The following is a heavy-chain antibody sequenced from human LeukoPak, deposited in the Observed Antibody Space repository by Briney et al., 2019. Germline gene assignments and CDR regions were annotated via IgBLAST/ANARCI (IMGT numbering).Heavy chain of an antibody. CDR1: GFSFTNYG. CDR3: ARADSTSSYFDY. V-gene: IGHV3-48*01. D-gene: IGHD6-13*01. CDR2: ISSSAI. Sequence: GGSLRLSCATSGFSFTNYGINWVRQAPGKGLEWVAYISSSAILYADSVKGRFTISRDNSKNTLYLQMNSLRAEDTAVYYCARADSTSSYFDYWGQGTLVTVSS. J-gene: IGHJ4*02.